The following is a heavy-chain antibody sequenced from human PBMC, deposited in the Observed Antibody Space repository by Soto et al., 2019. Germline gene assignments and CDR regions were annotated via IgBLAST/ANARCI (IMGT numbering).Heavy chain of an antibody. CDR2: IIPIFGTA. V-gene: IGHV1-69*06. J-gene: IGHJ4*02. D-gene: IGHD6-13*01. Sequence: GASVKVSCKASGGTFSSYAISWVRQAPGQGLEWMGGIIPIFGTANYAQKLQGRVTITADKSTSTAYMELSSLRSEDTAVYYCARVSHPSYSSSWYEGDYWGQGTLVTVSS. CDR1: GGTFSSYA. CDR3: ARVSHPSYSSSWYEGDY.